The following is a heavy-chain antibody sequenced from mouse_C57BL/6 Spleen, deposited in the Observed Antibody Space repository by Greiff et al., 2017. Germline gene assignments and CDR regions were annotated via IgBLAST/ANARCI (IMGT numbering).Heavy chain of an antibody. Sequence: DVKLVESGAELVKPGASVKLSCTASGFTIKDYYMHWVKQRTEQGLEWIGRIDPEDGDTNYAPKFKGKATLTADTSSNTAYLQLSSLTSEDSAVEYCAREECDWNDAMDYWGQGTSVTVSS. J-gene: IGHJ4*01. D-gene: IGHD2-13*01. CDR1: GFTIKDYY. CDR2: IDPEDGDT. CDR3: AREECDWNDAMDY. V-gene: IGHV14-2*01.